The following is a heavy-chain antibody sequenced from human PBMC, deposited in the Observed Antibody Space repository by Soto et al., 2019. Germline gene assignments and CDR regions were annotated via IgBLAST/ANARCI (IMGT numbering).Heavy chain of an antibody. D-gene: IGHD3-10*01. J-gene: IGHJ6*02. CDR2: LIPIFGTA. V-gene: IGHV1-69*01. CDR1: GGTFSSYA. CDR3: ARDKGIIMVRGGQTYYYCIDV. Sequence: QVQLVQSGAEVKKPGSSVKVSCKASGGTFSSYAISWVRQAPGQGLEWMGGLIPIFGTANYAQKFQGRVTITADESTSTAYTELSSMRSEYTAVYFCARDKGIIMVRGGQTYYYCIDVWGQGTTVTVSS.